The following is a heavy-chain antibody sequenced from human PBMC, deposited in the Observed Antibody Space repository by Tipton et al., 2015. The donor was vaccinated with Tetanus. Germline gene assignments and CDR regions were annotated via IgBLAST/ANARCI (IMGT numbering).Heavy chain of an antibody. D-gene: IGHD4-17*01. CDR2: INHSGST. CDR1: GGSFSVYY. V-gene: IGHV4-34*01. CDR3: ARGKHTVTFDY. J-gene: IGHJ4*02. Sequence: TLSLTCAVYGGSFSVYYWSWIRQPPGKGLEWIGEINHSGSTNYNPSLKSRVTISVDTSKNQFSLKLSSVTAADTAVYYCARGKHTVTFDYWGQGTLVTVSS.